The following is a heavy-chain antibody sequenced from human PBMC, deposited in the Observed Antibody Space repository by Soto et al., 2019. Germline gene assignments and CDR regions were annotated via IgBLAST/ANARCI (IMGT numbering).Heavy chain of an antibody. J-gene: IGHJ4*02. CDR3: SRIKEYHGYADLDG. D-gene: IGHD5-12*01. V-gene: IGHV3-49*03. CDR1: GFSFGDYA. CDR2: IRSKPFGGTT. Sequence: PGGSLRLSCTGSGFSFGDYAMSWFRQAPGKGLEWVGFIRSKPFGGTTAYAASVQGRFMISRDDSKSNGYLQMSSLKTEDTAVYFCSRIKEYHGYADLDGWGQGTRVTVAS.